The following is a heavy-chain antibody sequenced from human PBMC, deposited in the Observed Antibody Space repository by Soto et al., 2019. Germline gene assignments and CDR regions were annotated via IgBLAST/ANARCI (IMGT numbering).Heavy chain of an antibody. Sequence: QLLESGPGLVRPSETLSLTCIVSGDSISASTYYWGWVRQPPGEGLEWIGSIYYDGTTYSSPSLKSRVSLSVDTSRNQFSLKLTSVTAADTAVYYCSRHGVNSPFRFWGQGTMVTVSS. CDR2: IYYDGTT. CDR3: SRHGVNSPFRF. V-gene: IGHV4-39*01. CDR1: GDSISASTYY. D-gene: IGHD3-3*01. J-gene: IGHJ3*01.